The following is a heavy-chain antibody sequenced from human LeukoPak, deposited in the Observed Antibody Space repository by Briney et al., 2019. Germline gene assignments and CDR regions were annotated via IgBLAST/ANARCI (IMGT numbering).Heavy chain of an antibody. V-gene: IGHV3-74*01. CDR3: AREPSSSWYYWFDP. Sequence: PGGSLRLSCAASGFTFSSYWMHWVRQAPGKGLVWVSRINSDGSSTSYADSVKGRFTISRDNAKNTLYLQMNSLRAEDTAVYYCAREPSSSWYYWFDPWGQGTLVTVSS. CDR1: GFTFSSYW. CDR2: INSDGSST. J-gene: IGHJ5*02. D-gene: IGHD6-13*01.